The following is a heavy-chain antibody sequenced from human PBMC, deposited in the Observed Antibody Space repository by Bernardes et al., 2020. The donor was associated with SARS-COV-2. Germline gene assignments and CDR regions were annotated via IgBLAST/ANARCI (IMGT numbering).Heavy chain of an antibody. V-gene: IGHV3-23*01. Sequence: GGSLRLSCAASGFTFSGYGMSWVRQAPGKGLECVSAISGSGDFTYYADSVTGRFIVSKDNSKNTLYLQMNSLRAEDTAVYYCAKVVLAAAGKTDYWGQGTLVTVSS. CDR1: GFTFSGYG. J-gene: IGHJ4*02. CDR3: AKVVLAAAGKTDY. CDR2: ISGSGDFT. D-gene: IGHD6-13*01.